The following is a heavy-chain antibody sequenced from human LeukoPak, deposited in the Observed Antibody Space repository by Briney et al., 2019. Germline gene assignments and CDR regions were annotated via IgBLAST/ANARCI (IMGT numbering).Heavy chain of an antibody. V-gene: IGHV4-59*01. J-gene: IGHJ3*02. CDR1: GGSISSYY. CDR3: ARAYSSPAQDAFDI. CDR2: IYYSGST. D-gene: IGHD6-13*01. Sequence: PSETLSLTCTVSGGSISSYYWSWIRQPLGKGLEWIGYIYYSGSTNYNPSLKSRVTISVDTSKNQFSLKLSSVTAADTAVYYCARAYSSPAQDAFDIWGQGTMVTVSS.